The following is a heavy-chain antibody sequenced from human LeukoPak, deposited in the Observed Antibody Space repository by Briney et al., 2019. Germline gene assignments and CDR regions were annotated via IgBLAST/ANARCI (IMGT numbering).Heavy chain of an antibody. V-gene: IGHV3-30*04. CDR2: MSYDGSKK. CDR1: GFTFSSDA. CDR3: ARDEYYDSSGFIHAFDI. J-gene: IGHJ3*02. Sequence: GGSLRLSCAASGFTFSSDAMHWVRQAPGKGLEWVAVMSYDGSKKYYADSVKGRCTISRDNSKNTLYLQMNSLRAEDTAVYYCARDEYYDSSGFIHAFDIWGQGTMVTVSS. D-gene: IGHD3-22*01.